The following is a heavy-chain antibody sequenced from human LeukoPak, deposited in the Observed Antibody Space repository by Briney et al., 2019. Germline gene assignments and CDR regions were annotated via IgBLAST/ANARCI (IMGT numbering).Heavy chain of an antibody. V-gene: IGHV4-39*07. Sequence: SETLSLTCTVSGGSINSGDYYWVWIRQPPGKGLEWIGSIYYSGSTYYNPSLKSRVTISVDTSKNQFSLKLRSVTAADTAVYYCARATTSYSDAFDIWGQGTMVTVSS. CDR1: GGSINSGDYY. CDR3: ARATTSYSDAFDI. CDR2: IYYSGST. D-gene: IGHD1-26*01. J-gene: IGHJ3*02.